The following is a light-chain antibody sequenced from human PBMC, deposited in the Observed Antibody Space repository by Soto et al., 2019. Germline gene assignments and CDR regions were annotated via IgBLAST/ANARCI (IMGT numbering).Light chain of an antibody. CDR3: CSYTTSNTRQIV. J-gene: IGLJ1*01. CDR2: DVS. V-gene: IGLV2-14*01. Sequence: QSVLTQPASVSGSPGQSITISCTGTSSDVGGYNYVSWYQQHPGKAPKFMIYDVSNRPSGVSNRVSGSKSGNTASLTISGLQAEDEADYYCCSYTTSNTRQIVFGTGTKLTVL. CDR1: SSDVGGYNY.